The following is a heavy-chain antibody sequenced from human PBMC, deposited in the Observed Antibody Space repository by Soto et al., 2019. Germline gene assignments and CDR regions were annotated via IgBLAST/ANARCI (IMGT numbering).Heavy chain of an antibody. J-gene: IGHJ6*02. V-gene: IGHV3-11*06. D-gene: IGHD1-26*01. CDR3: ARYSRSYLSAYFYGMGG. Sequence: QVQLVESGGGLVKPGGSLRLSCAASGFTFSDYYMTWIRQAPGKGLEWVSFISTVSSATNYADSVKGRFTISRDNGKNLVYLQLESLRPADTAAYYCARYSRSYLSAYFYGMGGWGQGATVTVSS. CDR2: ISTVSSAT. CDR1: GFTFSDYY.